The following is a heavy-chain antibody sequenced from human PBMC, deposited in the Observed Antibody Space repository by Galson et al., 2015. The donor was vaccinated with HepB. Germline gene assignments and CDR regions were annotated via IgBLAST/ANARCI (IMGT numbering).Heavy chain of an antibody. J-gene: IGHJ5*02. D-gene: IGHD4-23*01. Sequence: ETLSLTCAVYGGSFSGYYWSWIRQPPGKGLEWIGEINHSGSTNYNPSLKSRVTIMLDMSKNQFSLTVNYVTAADTAVYYCVRARRGGAHHWFDPWGQGALVIVSS. CDR1: GGSFSGYY. CDR2: INHSGST. CDR3: VRARRGGAHHWFDP. V-gene: IGHV4-34*01.